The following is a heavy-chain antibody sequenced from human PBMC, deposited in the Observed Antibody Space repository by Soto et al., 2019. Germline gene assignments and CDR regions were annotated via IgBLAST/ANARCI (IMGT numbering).Heavy chain of an antibody. J-gene: IGHJ4*02. D-gene: IGHD3-10*01. CDR1: GDSISSVFYY. CDR3: AQTYYGSGAHLI. V-gene: IGHV4-30-4*01. CDR2: IYYSENA. Sequence: QVQLQESGPRLVKPSQTLSLTCTVSGDSISSVFYYWSWIRQPPGKGLEWIGYIYYSENAYYNPSLKSRVSMSVDTSKNQFSLRLTSVTSADTDVYYCAQTYYGSGAHLIWGQGTLVPVSS.